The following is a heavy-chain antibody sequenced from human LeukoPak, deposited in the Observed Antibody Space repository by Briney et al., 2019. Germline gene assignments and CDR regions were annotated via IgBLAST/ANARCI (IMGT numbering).Heavy chain of an antibody. D-gene: IGHD6-19*01. Sequence: PSETLSLTCTVSGYSISSGYYWGWIRQPPGKGLEWIGSIYHSGSTYYNPSLKSRVTISVDTSKNQFSLKLSSVTAADTAVYYCAKANSGWQTLASYLPYYYYYYMDVWGKGTTVTVSS. CDR1: GYSISSGYY. V-gene: IGHV4-38-2*02. CDR2: IYHSGST. CDR3: AKANSGWQTLASYLPYYYYYYMDV. J-gene: IGHJ6*03.